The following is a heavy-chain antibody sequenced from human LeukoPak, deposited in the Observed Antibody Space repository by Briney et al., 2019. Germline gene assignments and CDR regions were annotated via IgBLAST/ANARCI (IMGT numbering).Heavy chain of an antibody. CDR2: IIPILGIA. CDR3: ASFSDSNYDFWSGYYAPLYYYYGMDV. Sequence: SVKVSCKASGGTFSSYAISWVRQAPGQGLEWMGRIIPILGIANYAQKFQGRVTITADKSTSTAYMELSSLRSEDTAVYYCASFSDSNYDFWSGYYAPLYYYYGMDVRGQGTTVTVSS. V-gene: IGHV1-69*04. D-gene: IGHD3-3*01. J-gene: IGHJ6*02. CDR1: GGTFSSYA.